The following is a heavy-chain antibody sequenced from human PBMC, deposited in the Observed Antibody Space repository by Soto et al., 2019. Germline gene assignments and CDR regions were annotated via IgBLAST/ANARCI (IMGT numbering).Heavy chain of an antibody. D-gene: IGHD3-3*01. CDR1: GGSISSGDYY. Sequence: QVQLQESGPGLVKPSQTLSLTCTVSGGSISSGDYYWSWIRQPPGKGLEWIGYIYYSGSTYYNPSLKSRVTISVHTSKNQFSLKLSSVTAADTAVYYCARGGSLWSGYLGWFDPWGQGTLVTVSS. J-gene: IGHJ5*02. V-gene: IGHV4-30-4*01. CDR2: IYYSGST. CDR3: ARGGSLWSGYLGWFDP.